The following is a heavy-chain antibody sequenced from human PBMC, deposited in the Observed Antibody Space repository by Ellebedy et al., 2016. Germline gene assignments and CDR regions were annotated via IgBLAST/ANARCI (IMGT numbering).Heavy chain of an antibody. CDR3: ARGTFYGRGSYYYYMDV. CDR1: GGSISSYY. D-gene: IGHD2/OR15-2a*01. J-gene: IGHJ6*03. CDR2: IYYSGST. Sequence: SETLSLTCTVSGGSISSYYWSWIRQPPGKGLEWIGYIYYSGSTNYNPSLKSRVTISVDTSENQFSLKLSSVTAADTAVYYCARGTFYGRGSYYYYMDVWGKGTTVTVSS. V-gene: IGHV4-59*01.